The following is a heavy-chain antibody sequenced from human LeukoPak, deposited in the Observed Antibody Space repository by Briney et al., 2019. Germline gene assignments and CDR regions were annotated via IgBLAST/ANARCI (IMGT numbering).Heavy chain of an antibody. D-gene: IGHD5-12*01. V-gene: IGHV3-23*01. Sequence: GGSLRLSCAASGFTFSSYAMSWVRQAPGKGLEWVSAISGSGGSTCYADSVKGRFTISRDNSKNTLYLQMNSLRAEDTAVYYCAKDRSGYDLGGSSAFSYWGQGTLVTVSS. CDR3: AKDRSGYDLGGSSAFSY. J-gene: IGHJ4*02. CDR1: GFTFSSYA. CDR2: ISGSGGST.